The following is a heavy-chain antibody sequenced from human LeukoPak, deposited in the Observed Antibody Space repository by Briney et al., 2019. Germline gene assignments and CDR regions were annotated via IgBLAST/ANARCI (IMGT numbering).Heavy chain of an antibody. D-gene: IGHD4-17*01. J-gene: IGHJ4*02. V-gene: IGHV3-9*01. CDR1: GFTFDDYA. Sequence: GRSLRLSCAASGFTFDDYAMHWVRQAPGKGLEWVSGISWNSGSIGYADSVKGRFTISRDNAKNSLYLQMNSLRAEDTALYYCAKADYGDGNYFDYWGQGTLVTVSS. CDR3: AKADYGDGNYFDY. CDR2: ISWNSGSI.